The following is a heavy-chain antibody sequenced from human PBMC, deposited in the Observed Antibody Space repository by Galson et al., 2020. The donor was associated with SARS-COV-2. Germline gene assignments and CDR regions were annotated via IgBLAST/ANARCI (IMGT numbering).Heavy chain of an antibody. CDR3: ARISFYYDSSGYLGFDY. Sequence: ASVKVSCKASGYTFTGYYMHWVRQAPGQGLEWMGWINPNSGGTNYAQKFQGRVTMIRDTSISTAYMELSRLRSDDTAVYYCARISFYYDSSGYLGFDYWGQGTLVTVSS. J-gene: IGHJ4*02. D-gene: IGHD3-22*01. V-gene: IGHV1-2*02. CDR1: GYTFTGYY. CDR2: INPNSGGT.